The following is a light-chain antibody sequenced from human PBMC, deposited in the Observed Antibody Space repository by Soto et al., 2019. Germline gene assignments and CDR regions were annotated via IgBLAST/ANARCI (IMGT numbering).Light chain of an antibody. CDR2: EVS. J-gene: IGLJ1*01. CDR1: SSDVGGYNY. Sequence: QSVLTQPASVSGSPGQSITISCTGTSSDVGGYNYVSWYQHHPGKAPKLIIYEVSNRPSGVSDRFSGSKSGNTASLTISGLQAEDEAYYYCSSYTITSPDVFGSGTKLTVL. V-gene: IGLV2-14*01. CDR3: SSYTITSPDV.